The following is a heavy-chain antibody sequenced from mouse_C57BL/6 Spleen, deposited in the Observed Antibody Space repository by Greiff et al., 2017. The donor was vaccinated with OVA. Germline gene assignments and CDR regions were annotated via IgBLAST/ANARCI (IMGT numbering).Heavy chain of an antibody. J-gene: IGHJ1*03. Sequence: QVQLQQSGPGLVAPSQSLSITCTVSGFSLTSYAISWVRQPPGKGLEWLGVIWTGGGTNYNSALKSRLSISKDNSKSQVVLKMNSLQTDDTARYYCAREIYYYGSSYWYFDVWGTGTTVTVSS. D-gene: IGHD1-1*01. V-gene: IGHV2-9-1*01. CDR3: AREIYYYGSSYWYFDV. CDR2: IWTGGGT. CDR1: GFSLTSYA.